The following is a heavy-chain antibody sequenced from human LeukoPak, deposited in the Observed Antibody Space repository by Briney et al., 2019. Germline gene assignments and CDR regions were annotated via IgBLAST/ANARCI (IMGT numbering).Heavy chain of an antibody. V-gene: IGHV4-30-4*01. Sequence: PSETLSLTCTVSGGSISRGDYYWSWLRQPPGKGLEWIGYIYYSGSTYYNPSLKSRVTISVDTSKNQFSLKLSSVTAADTAVYYCARDQGVYGGNSVGQHWGQGTLVTVSS. D-gene: IGHD4-23*01. CDR3: ARDQGVYGGNSVGQH. CDR1: GGSISRGDYY. CDR2: IYYSGST. J-gene: IGHJ1*01.